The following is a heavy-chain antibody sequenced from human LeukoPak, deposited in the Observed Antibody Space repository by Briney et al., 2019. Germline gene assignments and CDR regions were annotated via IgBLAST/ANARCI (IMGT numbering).Heavy chain of an antibody. CDR2: ISYDGSSQ. J-gene: IGHJ6*02. Sequence: GGSLRLSCAASGFPFSSFGMHWVRQAPGKGLVSLAAISYDGSSQYYADSVKGRFTISRDNSKNTLFLQMNSLRVEDTAVYYCAKDLSYDYVWGSYRPLGTSYGMDVWGQGTTVTVSS. D-gene: IGHD3-16*02. V-gene: IGHV3-30*18. CDR3: AKDLSYDYVWGSYRPLGTSYGMDV. CDR1: GFPFSSFG.